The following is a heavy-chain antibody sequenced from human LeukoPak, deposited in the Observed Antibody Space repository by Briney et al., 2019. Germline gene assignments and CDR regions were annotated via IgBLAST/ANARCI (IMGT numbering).Heavy chain of an antibody. J-gene: IGHJ4*02. CDR1: GLTFRNFW. Sequence: GGSLRLSCAASGLTFRNFWMCWVRQASGKGLEWAATIKQDGSGQYYVDSVKGRFTISRDNAQNSLYLQMNNLRAEDTAVYYCARSYRHSIDYWGQGTLVTVSS. CDR3: ARSYRHSIDY. V-gene: IGHV3-7*01. CDR2: IKQDGSGQ. D-gene: IGHD1-14*01.